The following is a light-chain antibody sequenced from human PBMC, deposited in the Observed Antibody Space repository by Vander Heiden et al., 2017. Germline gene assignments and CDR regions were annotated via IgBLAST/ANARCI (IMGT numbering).Light chain of an antibody. CDR2: AAS. CDR1: QDIERD. J-gene: IGKJ1*01. CDR3: LQDYNYPRT. V-gene: IGKV1-6*01. Sequence: AIQMTQSPSSLSASVGDRVTITCRASQDIERDLSWYQQKPGKPPKVLIYAASSLESGVPSRFSGSGSGTDYTLTISSLQPEDFATYYCLQDYNYPRTFGQGTRVEVK.